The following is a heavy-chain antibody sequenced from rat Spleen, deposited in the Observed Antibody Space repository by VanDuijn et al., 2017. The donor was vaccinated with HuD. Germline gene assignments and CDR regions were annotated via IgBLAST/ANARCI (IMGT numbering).Heavy chain of an antibody. D-gene: IGHD3-1*01. CDR1: GFSLIRYI. CDR2: MRYNGDT. Sequence: QVQLKESGPGLVQPSQTLSLTCTVSGFSLIRYIVHWVRQPPGKGLEWMGRMRYNGDTSYNSALKSRLSISRDTSKNQVFLKMNSLQTDDTGTYYCTIHPRYWGQGLMVTVSS. V-gene: IGHV2-63*01. J-gene: IGHJ2*01. CDR3: TIHPRY.